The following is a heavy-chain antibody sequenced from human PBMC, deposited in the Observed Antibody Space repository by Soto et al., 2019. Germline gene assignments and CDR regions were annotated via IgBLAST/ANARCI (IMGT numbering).Heavy chain of an antibody. Sequence: PGGSLRLSCAASGFTFSSYAMSWVRQAPGKGLEWVSAISGSGGSTYYADSVKGRFTISRDNSKNTLYLQMNSLRAEDTAVYYCAKAPQDIVVVVAATLVHFDYWGQGTLVTVSS. CDR1: GFTFSSYA. V-gene: IGHV3-23*01. CDR2: ISGSGGST. J-gene: IGHJ4*02. CDR3: AKAPQDIVVVVAATLVHFDY. D-gene: IGHD2-15*01.